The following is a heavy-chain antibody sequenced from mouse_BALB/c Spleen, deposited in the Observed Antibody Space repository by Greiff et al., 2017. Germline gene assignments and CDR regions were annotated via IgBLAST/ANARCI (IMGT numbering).Heavy chain of an antibody. J-gene: IGHJ1*01. Sequence: DVKLVESGGGLVKPGGSLKLSCAASGFTFSSYAMSWVRQTPEKRLEWVASISSGGSTYYPDSVKGRFTISRDNARNILYLQMSSLRSEDTAMYYCARGGDYYGSSGDWYFDVWGAGTTVTVSS. CDR1: GFTFSSYA. CDR2: ISSGGST. V-gene: IGHV5-6-5*01. D-gene: IGHD1-1*01. CDR3: ARGGDYYGSSGDWYFDV.